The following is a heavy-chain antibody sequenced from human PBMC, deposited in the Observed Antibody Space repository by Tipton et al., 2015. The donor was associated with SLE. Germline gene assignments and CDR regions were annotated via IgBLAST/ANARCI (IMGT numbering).Heavy chain of an antibody. CDR2: INHSGST. Sequence: LRLSCAVYGGSFSGYYWSWIRQPPGKGLEWIGEINHSGSTNYNPSLKSRVTISVDTSKNQFSLKLSSVTAADTAVYYCARGRVHLWYGGYFDYWGQGTLVTVSS. CDR3: ARGRVHLWYGGYFDY. D-gene: IGHD3-10*01. V-gene: IGHV4-34*01. CDR1: GGSFSGYY. J-gene: IGHJ4*02.